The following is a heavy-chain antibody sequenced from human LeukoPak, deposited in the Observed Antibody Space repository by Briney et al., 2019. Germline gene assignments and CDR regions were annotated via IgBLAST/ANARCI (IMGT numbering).Heavy chain of an antibody. Sequence: GGSLRISCAASGFTVSSNYMSWVRQAPGKGLEWVSVIYSGGSTYYADSVKGRFTISRDNSKNTLYLQMNSLRAEDTAVYYCARGERWLYFDYWGQGTLVTVSS. CDR1: GFTVSSNY. J-gene: IGHJ4*02. D-gene: IGHD5-24*01. CDR3: ARGERWLYFDY. CDR2: IYSGGST. V-gene: IGHV3-53*01.